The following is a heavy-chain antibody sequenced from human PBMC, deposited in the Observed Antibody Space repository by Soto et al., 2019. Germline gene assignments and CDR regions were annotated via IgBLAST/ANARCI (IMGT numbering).Heavy chain of an antibody. J-gene: IGHJ5*02. V-gene: IGHV1-18*01. CDR3: ARVVGALGHWFDP. CDR1: GYSYRIYA. CDR2: ISTYNHDT. D-gene: IGHD1-26*01. Sequence: GASVKVSCKTSGYSYRIYAITWVRQAPGQGLEWMGWISTYNHDTRYAQRFQGRLSMATDTSTSTAYMELRSLRSDDTAVYYCARVVGALGHWFDPWGQGTLVTVSS.